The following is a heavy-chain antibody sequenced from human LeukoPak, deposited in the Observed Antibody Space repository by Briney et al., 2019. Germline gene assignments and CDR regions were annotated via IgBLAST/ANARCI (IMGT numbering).Heavy chain of an antibody. CDR3: AKDPYYYDSSGYPSG. Sequence: GGSLRLSCAASGFTFSSYAMSWVRQAPGKGLEWVSAISGSGGSTYYADSVRGRFTISRDNSKNTLYLQMNSLRAEDTAVYYCAKDPYYYDSSGYPSGWGQGTLVTVSS. V-gene: IGHV3-23*01. J-gene: IGHJ4*02. CDR1: GFTFSSYA. D-gene: IGHD3-22*01. CDR2: ISGSGGST.